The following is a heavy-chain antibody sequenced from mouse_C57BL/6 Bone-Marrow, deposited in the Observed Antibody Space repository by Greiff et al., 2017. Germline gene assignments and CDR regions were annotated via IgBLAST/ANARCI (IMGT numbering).Heavy chain of an antibody. CDR3: ARSPYGNYDFDY. Sequence: EVKLMESGPVLVKPGASVKMSCKASGYTFTDYYMNWVKQSHGKSLEWIGVINPYNGGTSYNQKFKGKATLTVDKSSSTAYMELNSLTAEDSAVYYCARSPYGNYDFDYWGQGTTLTVSS. CDR1: GYTFTDYY. D-gene: IGHD2-1*01. J-gene: IGHJ2*01. V-gene: IGHV1-19*01. CDR2: INPYNGGT.